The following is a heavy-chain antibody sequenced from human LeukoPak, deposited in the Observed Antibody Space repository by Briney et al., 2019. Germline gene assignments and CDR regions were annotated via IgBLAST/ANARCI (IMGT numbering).Heavy chain of an antibody. CDR3: TSSGGIAVGYYMDV. Sequence: GGSLRLSCAASGFTFSSYSMNWVRQAPGKGLEWVSSISSSSSYIYYADSVKGRFTISRDNAKNSLYLQMNSLKTEDTAVYYCTSSGGIAVGYYMDVWGKGTTVTVSS. D-gene: IGHD6-19*01. V-gene: IGHV3-21*04. CDR1: GFTFSSYS. J-gene: IGHJ6*03. CDR2: ISSSSSYI.